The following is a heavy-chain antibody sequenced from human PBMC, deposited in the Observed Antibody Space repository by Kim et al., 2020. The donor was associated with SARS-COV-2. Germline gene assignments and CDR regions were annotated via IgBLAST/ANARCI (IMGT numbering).Heavy chain of an antibody. V-gene: IGHV5-51*01. Sequence: GESLKISCKGYGYSFSNYWIAWVRQMPGRGLEWMGIIYPGDSETRYSPSFQGQVTISADKSISTAYLQWSSLKASDTAIFYCARLSGGEQGSFKYWGQGT. J-gene: IGHJ4*02. D-gene: IGHD3-16*01. CDR2: IYPGDSET. CDR3: ARLSGGEQGSFKY. CDR1: GYSFSNYW.